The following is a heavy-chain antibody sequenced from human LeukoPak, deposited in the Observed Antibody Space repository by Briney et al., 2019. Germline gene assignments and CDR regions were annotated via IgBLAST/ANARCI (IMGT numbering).Heavy chain of an antibody. CDR3: ARVRDYYDSSGYYYAY. CDR2: INPNSGGT. D-gene: IGHD3-22*01. J-gene: IGHJ4*02. V-gene: IGHV1-2*06. Sequence: ASVKVSCKASGYTFTGYYMHWVRQAPGQGLEWMGRINPNSGGTNYAQKFQGRVTMTRDTSISTAYMELSRLRSDDTAVYYCARVRDYYDSSGYYYAYWGQGTLVTVSS. CDR1: GYTFTGYY.